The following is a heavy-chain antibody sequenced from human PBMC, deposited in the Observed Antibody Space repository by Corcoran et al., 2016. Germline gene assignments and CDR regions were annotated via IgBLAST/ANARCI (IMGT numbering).Heavy chain of an antibody. CDR2: IYYSGNT. J-gene: IGHJ4*02. CDR1: GGSISSSDY. Sequence: QRQLQESGPGLVKPSETLSLTCTVSGGSISSSDYWGWIRQPPGKGLEWIGSIYYSGNTYYNPSLKSRVTISVDTSNNQFSLKLTSVTAADTAVYYCARQQPNIEVVPTQQFDNWGQGTLVTVSS. D-gene: IGHD2-2*01. V-gene: IGHV4-39*01. CDR3: ARQQPNIEVVPTQQFDN.